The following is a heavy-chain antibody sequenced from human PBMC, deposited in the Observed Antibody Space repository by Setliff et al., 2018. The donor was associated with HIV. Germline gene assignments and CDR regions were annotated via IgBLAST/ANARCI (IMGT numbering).Heavy chain of an antibody. D-gene: IGHD2-21*02. J-gene: IGHJ4*02. CDR1: GYTFTSNW. CDR3: ARGIAALTASFDY. Sequence: GESLKISCKASGYTFTSNWIAWVRQKPGKGLEWMGIIFPGDSKMHYSPSFQGRVTLSADKSISTAYLQWSSLQTSDSGMYYCARGIAALTASFDYWGQGSLVTVSS. V-gene: IGHV5-51*01. CDR2: IFPGDSKM.